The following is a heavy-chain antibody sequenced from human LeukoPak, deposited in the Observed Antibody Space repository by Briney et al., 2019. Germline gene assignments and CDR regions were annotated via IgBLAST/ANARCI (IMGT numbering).Heavy chain of an antibody. Sequence: GASVKVSCKASGGTFSSYAISWVRQAPGQGLEWMGGIIPIFGTANYAQKFQGRVTITADESTSTAYMELSSLRSEDTAVYYCAGDLEVGASGDAFDVWGQGTMVTVSS. CDR3: AGDLEVGASGDAFDV. J-gene: IGHJ3*01. CDR2: IIPIFGTA. CDR1: GGTFSSYA. V-gene: IGHV1-69*13. D-gene: IGHD1-26*01.